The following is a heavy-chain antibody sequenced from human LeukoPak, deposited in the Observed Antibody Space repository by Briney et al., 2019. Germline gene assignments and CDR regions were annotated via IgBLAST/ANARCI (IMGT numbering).Heavy chain of an antibody. Sequence: GASVKVSCKASGYTFIGYYMHWVRQAPGQGLEWMGWINPNSGGTNYAQKFQGRVTMTRDTSISTAYMELSRLRSDDTAVYYCARDFSPVLLWFGELLRSSWFDPWGQGTLVTVSS. CDR1: GYTFIGYY. CDR2: INPNSGGT. CDR3: ARDFSPVLLWFGELLRSSWFDP. J-gene: IGHJ5*02. V-gene: IGHV1-2*02. D-gene: IGHD3-10*01.